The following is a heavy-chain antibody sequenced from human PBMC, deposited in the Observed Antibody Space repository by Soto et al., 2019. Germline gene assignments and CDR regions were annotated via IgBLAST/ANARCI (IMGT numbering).Heavy chain of an antibody. J-gene: IGHJ6*02. V-gene: IGHV1-2*04. D-gene: IGHD6-19*01. Sequence: ASVKVSCKASGYTFTGYYMHWVRQAPGQGLEWMGWINPNSGGTNYAQKFQGWVTMTRGTSISTAYMELSRLRSDDTAVYYCARDKSRGGWYNYYYGMDVWGQGTTVTVAS. CDR1: GYTFTGYY. CDR2: INPNSGGT. CDR3: ARDKSRGGWYNYYYGMDV.